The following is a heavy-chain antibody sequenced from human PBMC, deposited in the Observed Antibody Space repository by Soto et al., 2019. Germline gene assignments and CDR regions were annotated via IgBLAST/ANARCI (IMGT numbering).Heavy chain of an antibody. CDR3: ARAECAVTTCYYYYGMDV. Sequence: PSETLSLTCTVSGGSISSYYWSWIRQPLGKGLEWIGYIYYSGSTNYNPSLKSRVTISVDTSKNQFSLKLSSVTAADTAVYYCARAECAVTTCYYYYGMDVWGQGTTVTVSS. V-gene: IGHV4-59*01. D-gene: IGHD4-17*01. J-gene: IGHJ6*02. CDR1: GGSISSYY. CDR2: IYYSGST.